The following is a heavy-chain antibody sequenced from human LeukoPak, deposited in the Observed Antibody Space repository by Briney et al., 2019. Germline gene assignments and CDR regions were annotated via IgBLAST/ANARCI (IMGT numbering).Heavy chain of an antibody. V-gene: IGHV1-2*02. Sequence: ASVKVSCKASGYTFTGYYMHWVRQAPGQGLEWMGWINPNSGGTNYAQKFQGRATMTRDTSISTAYMELSRLRSDDTAVYYCAREGYSYGPSLDYWGQGTLVTVSS. J-gene: IGHJ4*02. CDR1: GYTFTGYY. CDR2: INPNSGGT. CDR3: AREGYSYGPSLDY. D-gene: IGHD5-18*01.